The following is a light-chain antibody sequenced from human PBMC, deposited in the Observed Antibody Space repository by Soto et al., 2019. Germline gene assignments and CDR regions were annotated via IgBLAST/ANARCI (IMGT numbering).Light chain of an antibody. J-gene: IGKJ2*01. CDR3: QKSYSTAYT. Sequence: DIQLTQSPSSLSASVTDRVTITCRASQAINNNLDWYQQKLGKAPELLIYRASHLQSGVPSRFRGSGSGTDFTLASSSLADEDFGTDYFQKSYSTAYTFCQGTKVESK. V-gene: IGKV1-39*01. CDR2: RAS. CDR1: QAINNN.